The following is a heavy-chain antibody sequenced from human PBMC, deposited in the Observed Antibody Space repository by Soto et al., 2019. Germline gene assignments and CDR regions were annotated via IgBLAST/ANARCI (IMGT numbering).Heavy chain of an antibody. Sequence: LSQTLSLTCAISGDSVSSNSAAWNWIRQSPSRGLEWLGRTYYRSKWYNDYAVSVKSRITINPDTSKNQFSLQLNSVTPEDTAVYYCARDGAYNSSSRSGWFDPWGQGTLVTVSS. D-gene: IGHD6-6*01. CDR2: TYYRSKWYN. V-gene: IGHV6-1*01. J-gene: IGHJ5*02. CDR3: ARDGAYNSSSRSGWFDP. CDR1: GDSVSSNSAA.